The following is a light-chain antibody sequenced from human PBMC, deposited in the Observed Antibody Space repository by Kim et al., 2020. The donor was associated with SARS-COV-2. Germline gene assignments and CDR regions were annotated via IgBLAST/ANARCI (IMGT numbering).Light chain of an antibody. Sequence: GQSITISCTGTSSDVGAHNYVSWYQQDPGKAPKLIISHVNQRPSGVSSRFSGSKSGNTASLTISDLQAEDESDYYCSSYTTISTWLFGGGTQLTVL. V-gene: IGLV2-14*03. CDR2: HVN. CDR3: SSYTTISTWL. J-gene: IGLJ3*02. CDR1: SSDVGAHNY.